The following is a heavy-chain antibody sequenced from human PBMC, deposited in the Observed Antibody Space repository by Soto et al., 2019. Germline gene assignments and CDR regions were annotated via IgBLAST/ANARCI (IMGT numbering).Heavy chain of an antibody. Sequence: QVRLQESGPGLVKPSETLSLTCVVSGDSLSSPNWWAWVRQPPGKGLEWIGQIHNRGNTNFNPSLQSRVTMSIDKPKNQFSLRLTSMTAADTAVDYCVRDSVTKRLDSWGQGTRVTVSS. CDR3: VRDSVTKRLDS. V-gene: IGHV4-4*02. CDR2: IHNRGNT. D-gene: IGHD4-17*01. CDR1: GDSLSSPNW. J-gene: IGHJ5*01.